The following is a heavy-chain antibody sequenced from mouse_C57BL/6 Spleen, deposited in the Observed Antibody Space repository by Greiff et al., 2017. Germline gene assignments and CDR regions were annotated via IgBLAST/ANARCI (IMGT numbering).Heavy chain of an antibody. CDR3: ARVGYYEYCAMDY. J-gene: IGHJ4*01. V-gene: IGHV1-63*01. D-gene: IGHD2-4*01. CDR2: IYPGGGYT. CDR1: GYTFTNYW. Sequence: VQLQQSGAELVRPGTSVKMSCKASGYTFTNYWIGWAQQRPGHGLEWIGDIYPGGGYTNYNEKFKGKATLTADKSSSTAYMQFSRLKSEDSASDYCARVGYYEYCAMDYWGQGTTVTVSS.